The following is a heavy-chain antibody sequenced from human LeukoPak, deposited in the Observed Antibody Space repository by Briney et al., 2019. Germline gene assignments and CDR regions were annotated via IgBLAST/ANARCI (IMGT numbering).Heavy chain of an antibody. CDR1: GGSISSGGYY. J-gene: IGHJ5*02. CDR3: ARDRTVRGVPGWFDP. CDR2: IYYSGST. Sequence: SETLSLTCTVSGGSISSGGYYWSWIRQPPGKGLEWIGYIYYSGSTNYNPSLKSRVTISVDTSRNQFSLKLSSVTAADTAVYYCARDRTVRGVPGWFDPWGQGTLVTVSS. D-gene: IGHD3-10*01. V-gene: IGHV4-61*08.